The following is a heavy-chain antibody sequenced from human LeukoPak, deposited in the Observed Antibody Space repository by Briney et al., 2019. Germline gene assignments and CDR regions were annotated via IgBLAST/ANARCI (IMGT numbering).Heavy chain of an antibody. J-gene: IGHJ4*02. CDR3: ARQVVAVAGTGYFDY. CDR2: IYYSGST. CDR1: GGSINGYY. D-gene: IGHD6-19*01. V-gene: IGHV4-59*08. Sequence: PSETLSLTCTVSGGSINGYYWSWIRQPPGKGLEWIGYIYYSGSTKYNPSLKSRVTISIDTSKTQFSLNLNSVTAADTAVYFCARQVVAVAGTGYFDYWGQGTLVTVSS.